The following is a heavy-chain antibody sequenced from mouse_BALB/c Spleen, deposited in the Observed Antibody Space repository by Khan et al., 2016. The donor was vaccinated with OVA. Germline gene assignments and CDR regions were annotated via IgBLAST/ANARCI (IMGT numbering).Heavy chain of an antibody. J-gene: IGHJ4*01. CDR3: ARPNYYGYAFDY. Sequence: EVQLQESGPGLVKPSQSLSLTCTVSGYSITSNYAWSWIRQFPGNKLEWMGYISYSGYTNYNPSLKSRISVTRATSENQFFLQLNSVTTGDTATXSCARPNYYGYAFDYWGQGTSVTVSS. D-gene: IGHD1-1*01. V-gene: IGHV3-2*02. CDR2: ISYSGYT. CDR1: GYSITSNYA.